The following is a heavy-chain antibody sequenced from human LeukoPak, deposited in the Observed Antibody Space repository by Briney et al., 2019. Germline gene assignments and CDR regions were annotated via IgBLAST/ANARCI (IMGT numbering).Heavy chain of an antibody. CDR2: IKQDGSEK. J-gene: IGHJ4*02. D-gene: IGHD3-22*01. Sequence: RGSLRLSCAASGFTFSSYWMSWVRQAPVKGVEWVANIKQDGSEKYYVDSVKGRFTISRDNAKNSLYLQMNSLRAEDTAVYYCASYYDSSGYYYSSLAIDYWGQGTLVTVSS. CDR1: GFTFSSYW. CDR3: ASYYDSSGYYYSSLAIDY. V-gene: IGHV3-7*01.